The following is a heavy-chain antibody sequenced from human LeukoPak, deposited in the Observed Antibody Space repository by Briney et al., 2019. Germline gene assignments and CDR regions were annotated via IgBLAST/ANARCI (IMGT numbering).Heavy chain of an antibody. CDR1: GYTFTSNY. D-gene: IGHD6-25*01. Sequence: GASVKVSCKAFGYTFTSNYMHWVRQAPGQGPEWMGIINPRGGSTDYSQKFQDRVTMSSDTSTSTVYMELSSLRSEDTAVYFCARVGVTAATADYWGQGTLVTVSS. V-gene: IGHV1-46*01. CDR2: INPRGGST. J-gene: IGHJ4*02. CDR3: ARVGVTAATADY.